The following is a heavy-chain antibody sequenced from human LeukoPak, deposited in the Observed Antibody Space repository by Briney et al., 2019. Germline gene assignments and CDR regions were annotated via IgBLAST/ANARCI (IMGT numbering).Heavy chain of an antibody. Sequence: GGSLRLSCVASGLTVSSHYMSWVRQAPGEGLEWVGRIASRPAGGATDYADSVRGRFSISRDDSKNTLYLQMNSLKTEDTAVYYCTTEGQQMESSGFDYWGQGTPVTVSS. CDR1: GLTVSSHY. CDR3: TTEGQQMESSGFDY. V-gene: IGHV3-15*04. D-gene: IGHD3-10*01. J-gene: IGHJ4*02. CDR2: IASRPAGGAT.